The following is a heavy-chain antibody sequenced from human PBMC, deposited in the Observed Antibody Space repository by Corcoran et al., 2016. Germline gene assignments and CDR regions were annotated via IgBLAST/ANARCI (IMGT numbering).Heavy chain of an antibody. CDR1: GGSFSSYA. Sequence: QVQLVQSGTEVKKAGSSVKVSCKASGGSFSSYAISWVRQAPGHGLEWMGGIIPIFGTASYAQKFQGRITMIAAKSTNTAYMELSSLTYADTAVYYCARGEWNWNNYDHCGQGTLVTGSS. CDR2: IIPIFGTA. J-gene: IGHJ4*02. D-gene: IGHD1-1*01. CDR3: ARGEWNWNNYDH. V-gene: IGHV1-69*06.